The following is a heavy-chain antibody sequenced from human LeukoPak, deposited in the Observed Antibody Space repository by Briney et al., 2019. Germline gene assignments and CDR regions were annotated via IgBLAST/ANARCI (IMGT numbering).Heavy chain of an antibody. CDR3: ARDGIAAAGKSIDAFDI. Sequence: SETLSLTCTVSGGPISSGDYYWSWIRQPPGKGLEWIGYIYYSGSTNYNPSLKSRVTISVDPSKNQFSLKLSSVTAADTAVYYCARDGIAAAGKSIDAFDIWGQGTTVTVSS. J-gene: IGHJ3*02. CDR2: IYYSGST. V-gene: IGHV4-61*08. D-gene: IGHD6-13*01. CDR1: GGPISSGDYY.